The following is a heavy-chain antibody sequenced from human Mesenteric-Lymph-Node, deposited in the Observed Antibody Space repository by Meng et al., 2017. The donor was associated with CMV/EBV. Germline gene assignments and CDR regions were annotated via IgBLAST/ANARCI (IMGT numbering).Heavy chain of an antibody. CDR2: IYYSGST. V-gene: IGHV4-59*01. D-gene: IGHD3-10*01. CDR3: ASPSYGSGTYYQARFDY. CDR1: GGSISSYY. Sequence: SETLSLTCTVSGGSISSYYWSWIRQPPGKGLEWIGYIYYSGSTNYNPSLKSRVTISVDTSKNQFSLKLSSVTAADTAVYYCASPSYGSGTYYQARFDYWGQGTLVTVSS. J-gene: IGHJ4*02.